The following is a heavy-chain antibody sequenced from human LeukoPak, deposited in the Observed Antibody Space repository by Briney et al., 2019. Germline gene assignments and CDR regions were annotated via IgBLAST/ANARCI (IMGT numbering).Heavy chain of an antibody. D-gene: IGHD5-18*01. Sequence: SETLSLTCTVSGGSISSYYWSWIRQPPGKGLEWIGYIYYSGSTNYNPSLKSRVTISVDTSKNQFSLKLSSVTAADTAVYYCARGVRGYSYGYYYYYYMDVWGKGTTVTISS. CDR2: IYYSGST. V-gene: IGHV4-59*01. CDR3: ARGVRGYSYGYYYYYYMDV. CDR1: GGSISSYY. J-gene: IGHJ6*03.